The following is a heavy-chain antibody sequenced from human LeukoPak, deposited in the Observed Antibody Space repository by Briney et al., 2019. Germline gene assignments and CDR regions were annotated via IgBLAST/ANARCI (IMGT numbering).Heavy chain of an antibody. CDR1: GYTFTSYG. V-gene: IGHV1-18*01. CDR3: ARDHPAMVNRYYYGMDV. Sequence: ASVKVSCKASGYTFTSYGISWVRQAPGQGLEWMGWISAYNGNTNYAQKLQGRVTMTTDTSTSTAYMELRSLRSDDTAVYYCARDHPAMVNRYYYGMDVWGQGTTVTVSS. J-gene: IGHJ6*02. D-gene: IGHD5-18*01. CDR2: ISAYNGNT.